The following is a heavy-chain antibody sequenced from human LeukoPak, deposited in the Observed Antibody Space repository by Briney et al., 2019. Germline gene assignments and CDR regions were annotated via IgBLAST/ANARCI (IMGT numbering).Heavy chain of an antibody. D-gene: IGHD5-18*01. CDR1: GNYW. V-gene: IGHV3-30*03. Sequence: GGSLRLSCAASGNYWMHWVRQAPGKGLEWVALISYDGSNEYYADSVRGRFTISRDNAKNTLYLQMNSLRAEDTAVYYCARDAVDTANAVWGQGTTVTVSS. CDR3: ARDAVDTANAV. J-gene: IGHJ6*02. CDR2: ISYDGSNE.